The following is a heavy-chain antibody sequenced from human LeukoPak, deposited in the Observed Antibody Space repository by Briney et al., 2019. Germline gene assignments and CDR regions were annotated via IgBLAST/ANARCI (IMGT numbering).Heavy chain of an antibody. V-gene: IGHV3-30*04. Sequence: GGSLRLSCAASGFTFSSYAMHWVRQAPGKGLEWVAVISYDGSNKYYADSVKGRFTISRDNSKNTLYLQMNSVRAEDTAVYYCVKDQAYCTGGNCYYYFYYLDVWGKGTTVTVSS. CDR2: ISYDGSNK. CDR3: VKDQAYCTGGNCYYYFYYLDV. CDR1: GFTFSSYA. J-gene: IGHJ6*03. D-gene: IGHD2-15*01.